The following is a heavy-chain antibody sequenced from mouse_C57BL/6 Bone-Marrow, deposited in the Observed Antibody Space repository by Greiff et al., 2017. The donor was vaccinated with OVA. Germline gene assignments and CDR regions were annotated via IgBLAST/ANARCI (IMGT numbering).Heavy chain of an antibody. Sequence: EVQRVESGGDLVKPGGSLKLSCAASGFTFSSYGMSWVRQTPDKRLEWVATISSGGSYTYYPDSVKGRFTISRDNAKNTLYLQMSSLKSEDTAMYYCARRGWLTLYWYFDVWGTGTTVTVSS. J-gene: IGHJ1*03. D-gene: IGHD2-3*01. V-gene: IGHV5-6*01. CDR1: GFTFSSYG. CDR3: ARRGWLTLYWYFDV. CDR2: ISSGGSYT.